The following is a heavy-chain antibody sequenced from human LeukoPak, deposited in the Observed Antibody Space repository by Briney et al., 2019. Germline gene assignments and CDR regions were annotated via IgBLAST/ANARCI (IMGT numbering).Heavy chain of an antibody. J-gene: IGHJ4*02. CDR1: GFTFSNYA. V-gene: IGHV3-7*01. D-gene: IGHD3-22*01. Sequence: GGSLRLSCVASGFTFSNYAMNWVRQAPGKGLEWVANIKQDGSEKYYVDSVKGRFTISRDNAKNSLFLQMNSLRAEDTAVYFCARDRAFYYQSSGYSDYWGQGILVTVSS. CDR2: IKQDGSEK. CDR3: ARDRAFYYQSSGYSDY.